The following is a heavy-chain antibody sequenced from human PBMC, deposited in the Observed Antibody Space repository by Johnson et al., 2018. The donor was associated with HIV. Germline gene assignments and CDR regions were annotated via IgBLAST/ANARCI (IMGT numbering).Heavy chain of an antibody. D-gene: IGHD3-16*01. J-gene: IGHJ3*02. CDR1: GFRFNNNA. Sequence: VQLVESGGDLVQPGKSLRLSCAASGFRFNNNAMHWVRQAPGKGLEYVGGFSSDVESIYYANSVRGRFTISRDNSKTTLYLQMGSLRSEDTAFYYCTREDDFGLAFDIWGQGTMVTVSS. V-gene: IGHV3-64*01. CDR3: TREDDFGLAFDI. CDR2: FSSDVESI.